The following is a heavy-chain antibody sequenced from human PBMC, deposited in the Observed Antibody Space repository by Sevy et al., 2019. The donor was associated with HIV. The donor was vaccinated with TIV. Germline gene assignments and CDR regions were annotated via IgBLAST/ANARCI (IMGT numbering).Heavy chain of an antibody. V-gene: IGHV3-11*01. J-gene: IGHJ6*02. CDR1: GFTFSDYY. Sequence: GGSLRLSCAASGFTFSDYYMTWIRQAPGKGLEWVAHIGSSDSTIHYVDSVKGRFTISRDNAKNSLYLQMNSLRAEDTAVYYCARAITLTTFPYYGMDVWGQGTTVTVSS. CDR2: IGSSDSTI. D-gene: IGHD1-7*01. CDR3: ARAITLTTFPYYGMDV.